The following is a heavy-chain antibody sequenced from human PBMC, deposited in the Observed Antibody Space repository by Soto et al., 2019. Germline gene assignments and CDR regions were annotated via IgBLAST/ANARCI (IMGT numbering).Heavy chain of an antibody. Sequence: EVRLVESGGGLVKPGGSLGLSCGASGFTFSSYSMNWVRQAPGKGLEWVSSISSTSNYIYYADSVKGRFSISRDNAKDSLFLQMDSLRAEDTAVYYCAVDRGGYTFGNFDYWGQGTLVTVSS. CDR1: GFTFSSYS. CDR2: ISSTSNYI. V-gene: IGHV3-21*01. CDR3: AVDRGGYTFGNFDY. J-gene: IGHJ4*02. D-gene: IGHD5-18*01.